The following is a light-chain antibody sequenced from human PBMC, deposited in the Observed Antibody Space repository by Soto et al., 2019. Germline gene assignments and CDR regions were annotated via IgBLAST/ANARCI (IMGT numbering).Light chain of an antibody. CDR1: QSICSW. CDR2: DAS. CDR3: QQYNGFPLT. Sequence: DIQMTQSPSTLSASVGDRVTVACRANQSICSWVAWYQQKPGKDPKLLIYDASRLQSGVPSRFSGSGSGTAFTLTVSSLQPDDFATYYCQQYNGFPLTFGGGTKVEIK. V-gene: IGKV1-5*01. J-gene: IGKJ4*01.